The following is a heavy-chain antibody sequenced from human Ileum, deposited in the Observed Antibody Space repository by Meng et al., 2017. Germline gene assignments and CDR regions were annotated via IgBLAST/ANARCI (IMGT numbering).Heavy chain of an antibody. Sequence: EVQLVESGGDLVKPGGAQRLYCAASGFTFSSYSMNWVRQAPGKGLEWVSSISSSSSYIYYADSLKGRFTISRDNAKNSLYLQMNSLRAEDTAVYYCARERQDNRWFDPWGQGTLVTVSS. V-gene: IGHV3-21*01. D-gene: IGHD1-1*01. CDR2: ISSSSSYI. CDR1: GFTFSSYS. J-gene: IGHJ5*02. CDR3: ARERQDNRWFDP.